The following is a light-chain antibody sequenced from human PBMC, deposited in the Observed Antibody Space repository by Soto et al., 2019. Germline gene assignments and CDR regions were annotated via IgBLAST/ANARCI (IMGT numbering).Light chain of an antibody. J-gene: IGLJ2*01. Sequence: QSALTQPASVSGSLGQAIIISCTGSSSDVGGYNYVSWYQQHPGKAPKLMIYEVSNRPSGVSNRFSGSKSGNTASLSISGLQAEDEADYYCSSYTSFSTLVFGGGTKVTVL. V-gene: IGLV2-14*01. CDR2: EVS. CDR1: SSDVGGYNY. CDR3: SSYTSFSTLV.